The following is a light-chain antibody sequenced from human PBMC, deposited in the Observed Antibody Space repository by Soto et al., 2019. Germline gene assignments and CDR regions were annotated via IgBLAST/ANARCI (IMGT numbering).Light chain of an antibody. V-gene: IGKV4-1*01. CDR1: QSVLYSSDNKNF. J-gene: IGKJ1*01. CDR2: LAS. Sequence: DIVMTQSPDSQAVSLGERATINCKSSQSVLYSSDNKNFLAWYQQKPGQPPKMLIYLASTRGPGVPYRFSGSGSGTDFTLIISSLQAEDVAVYYCQQYYSTPRTFGQGTRVEIK. CDR3: QQYYSTPRT.